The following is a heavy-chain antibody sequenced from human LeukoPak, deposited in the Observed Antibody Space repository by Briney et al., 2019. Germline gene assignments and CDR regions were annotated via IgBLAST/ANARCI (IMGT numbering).Heavy chain of an antibody. J-gene: IGHJ4*02. CDR3: AAVGSLQLGYNLDY. D-gene: IGHD5-24*01. Sequence: ASVKVSCKASGFTFTSSAVQWVRQARGQRLEWIGWIVVGSGNTNYAQKFQERVTITRDMSTSTAYMELSSLRSEDTAVYYCAAVGSLQLGYNLDYWGQGTLVTVSS. CDR1: GFTFTSSA. CDR2: IVVGSGNT. V-gene: IGHV1-58*01.